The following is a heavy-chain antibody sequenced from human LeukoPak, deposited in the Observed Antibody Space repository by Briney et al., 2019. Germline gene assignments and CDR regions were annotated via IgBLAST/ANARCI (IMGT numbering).Heavy chain of an antibody. CDR1: GFTFSSYS. CDR3: AKDWSYGDYVFGGLDY. D-gene: IGHD4-17*01. CDR2: ISSSSIYI. J-gene: IGHJ4*02. Sequence: GGSLRLSCAASGFTFSSYSMNWVRLAPGKGLEWVSSISSSSIYIYYADSMKGRFTISRDNAKKSMYLQTNSLRAEDTAVYYCAKDWSYGDYVFGGLDYWGQGTLVTVSS. V-gene: IGHV3-21*04.